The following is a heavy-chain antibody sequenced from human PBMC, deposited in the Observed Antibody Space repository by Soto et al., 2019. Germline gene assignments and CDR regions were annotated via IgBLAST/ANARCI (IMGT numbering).Heavy chain of an antibody. D-gene: IGHD6-13*01. CDR1: GGTFSSYA. CDR3: ARGRGSSWPYYYYYGMDV. CDR2: IIPIFGTA. J-gene: IGHJ6*02. Sequence: SVKVSCKASGGTFSSYAISWVRQAPGQGLEWMGGIIPIFGTANYAQKFQGRVTITADESTSTAYMELSSLRSEDTAVYYCARGRGSSWPYYYYYGMDVWGQGTTVTVSS. V-gene: IGHV1-69*13.